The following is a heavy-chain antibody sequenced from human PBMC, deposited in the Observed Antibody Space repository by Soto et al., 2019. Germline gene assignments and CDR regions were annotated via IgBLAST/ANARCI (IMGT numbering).Heavy chain of an antibody. J-gene: IGHJ4*02. Sequence: QVQLQQWGAGLLKPSETLSLTCAVYGGSFSGYYWTWIRQPPGTGLEWIGEINHSGSTNYNPSLKIRVTLSVDTSKTQFSLKLTSVTAADTAVSYWARDKIPGLFDYWGQGTLVTVSS. CDR1: GGSFSGYY. D-gene: IGHD2-21*01. CDR2: INHSGST. CDR3: ARDKIPGLFDY. V-gene: IGHV4-34*01.